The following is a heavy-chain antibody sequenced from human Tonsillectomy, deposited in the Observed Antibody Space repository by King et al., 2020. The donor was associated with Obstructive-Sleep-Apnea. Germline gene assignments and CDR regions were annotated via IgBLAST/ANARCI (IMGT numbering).Heavy chain of an antibody. CDR1: GGSISSSSYY. V-gene: IGHV4-39*01. Sequence: MQLQESGPGLVKPSETLSLTCTVSGGSISSSSYYWCWFRQPPGKGLDWIGLFYYSWSTYYNPSLKSRGTISVDTSKNQFSLKLSSLTAADTAVYYCARHSHSSSWYRGYAFDIWGQGTMVTVSS. J-gene: IGHJ3*02. CDR2: FYYSWST. CDR3: ARHSHSSSWYRGYAFDI. D-gene: IGHD6-13*01.